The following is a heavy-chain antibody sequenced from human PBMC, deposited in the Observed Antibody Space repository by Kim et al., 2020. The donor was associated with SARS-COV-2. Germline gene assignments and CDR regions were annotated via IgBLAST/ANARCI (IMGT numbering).Heavy chain of an antibody. D-gene: IGHD4-17*01. V-gene: IGHV2-5*01. CDR3: ARLYGGYAQDFDY. J-gene: IGHJ4*02. Sequence: YNPSLNSRITITKDTSKNQVVLTMTNMYPVDTATYYCARLYGGYAQDFDYWGQGILVTVSS.